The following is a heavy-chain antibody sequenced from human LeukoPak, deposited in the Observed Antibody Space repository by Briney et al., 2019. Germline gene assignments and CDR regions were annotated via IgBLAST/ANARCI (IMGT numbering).Heavy chain of an antibody. CDR1: GGSISSYY. V-gene: IGHV4-59*01. Sequence: SETLSFTCTVSGGSISSYYWSWIRQPPGKGLEWIGNFYYSGSTSYNPSLKGRVTISVDTSKNNFSLQLSSVTAADTAVYYCARAVGSSSSREPNCYYYYYMDVLGKGTTVTVSS. CDR2: FYYSGST. D-gene: IGHD6-6*01. CDR3: ARAVGSSSSREPNCYYYYYMDV. J-gene: IGHJ6*03.